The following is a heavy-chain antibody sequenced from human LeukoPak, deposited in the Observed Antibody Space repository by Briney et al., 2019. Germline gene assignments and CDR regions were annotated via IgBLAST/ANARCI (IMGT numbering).Heavy chain of an antibody. V-gene: IGHV3-23*01. CDR2: ISGSGGST. D-gene: IGHD1-1*01. CDR1: GGSISSSSYY. J-gene: IGHJ4*02. Sequence: PSETLSLTCTVSGGSISSSSYYWGWIRQPPGKGLEWVSAISGSGGSTYYADSVKGRFTISRDNSENTLYLQINSLRVEDTAVYYCAKDTPTTGYHLDSWGQGTLVTVSS. CDR3: AKDTPTTGYHLDS.